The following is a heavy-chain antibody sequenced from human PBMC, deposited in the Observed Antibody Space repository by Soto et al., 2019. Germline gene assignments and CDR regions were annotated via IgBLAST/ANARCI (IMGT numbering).Heavy chain of an antibody. CDR1: GFTFRTYT. D-gene: IGHD3-10*01. Sequence: EVQLVESGGGLVKPGGSLRLSCISSGFTFRTYTMNWVRQAPGKGLEWVSGIRGFSPYTFYAESVKGRFTISRDNAKHSLYLQMNSLRAEDTAVYYCARDRGYDAHDYYYNAMDVWGQGTKVTVSS. CDR2: IRGFSPYT. CDR3: ARDRGYDAHDYYYNAMDV. J-gene: IGHJ6*02. V-gene: IGHV3-21*01.